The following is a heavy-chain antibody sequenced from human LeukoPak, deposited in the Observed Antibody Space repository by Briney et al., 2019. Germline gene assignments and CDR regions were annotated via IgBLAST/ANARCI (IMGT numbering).Heavy chain of an antibody. V-gene: IGHV3-21*01. Sequence: PGGSLTLFWAPSGFTFTISSMNCVRQARGGGRECVSSIIIISSYIYYADSVKGRFTISKDNAKNSLYLQMNSLRAEDTAVYYCARMRSDSFGMDYWRQGTMVSVSS. J-gene: IGHJ4*02. CDR1: GFTFTISS. CDR2: IIIISSYI. CDR3: ARMRSDSFGMDY. D-gene: IGHD2-15*01.